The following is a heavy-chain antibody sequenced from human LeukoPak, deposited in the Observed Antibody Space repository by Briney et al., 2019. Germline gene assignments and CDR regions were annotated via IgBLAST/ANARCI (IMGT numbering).Heavy chain of an antibody. CDR3: AKGYSSSWYYLDY. J-gene: IGHJ4*02. CDR2: ISYDGSNK. D-gene: IGHD6-13*01. V-gene: IGHV3-30*18. CDR1: GFTFSTYA. Sequence: GGSLRLSCAASGFTFSTYAMTWVRQAPGKGLEWVAVISYDGSNKYYADSVKGRFTISRDNSRNTLYLQMNSLRAEDTAVYYCAKGYSSSWYYLDYWGQGTLVTVSS.